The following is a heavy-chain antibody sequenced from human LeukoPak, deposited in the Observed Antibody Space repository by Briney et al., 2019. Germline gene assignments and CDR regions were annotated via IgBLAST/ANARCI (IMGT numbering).Heavy chain of an antibody. CDR1: GYSISSGYY. D-gene: IGHD6-19*01. V-gene: IGHV4-38-2*02. Sequence: SETLSLTCTVSGYSISSGYYWDWIRQPPGKGLEWIGSIFHSGSTNYNPSLKSRVTISVDTSKNQFSLKLSSVTAADTAVYYCARKGYSSGWYGKNWFDPWGQGTLVTVSS. J-gene: IGHJ5*02. CDR3: ARKGYSSGWYGKNWFDP. CDR2: IFHSGST.